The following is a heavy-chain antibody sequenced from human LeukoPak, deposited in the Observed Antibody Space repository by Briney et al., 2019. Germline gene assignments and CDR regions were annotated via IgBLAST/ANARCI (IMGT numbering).Heavy chain of an antibody. V-gene: IGHV3-20*04. CDR1: GFTFDDYG. CDR3: AREGYYYDSSGPGADY. J-gene: IGHJ4*02. CDR2: INWNGGST. D-gene: IGHD3-22*01. Sequence: PGGSLRLSCAASGFTFDDYGMSWVRQAPGKGLEWVSDINWNGGSTGYADSVKGRFTISRDNAKNSLYLQMNSLRAEDTALYYCAREGYYYDSSGPGADYWGQGTLVTVSS.